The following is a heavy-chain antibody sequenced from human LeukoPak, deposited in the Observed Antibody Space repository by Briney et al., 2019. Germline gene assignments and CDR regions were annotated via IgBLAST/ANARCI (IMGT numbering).Heavy chain of an antibody. CDR1: GFTVSSNY. Sequence: GGSLRLSCAASGFTVSSNYMSWVRQAPGKGLEWVSSISSSSSYIYYADSVKGRFTISRDNAKNSLYLQMNSLRAEDTAVYYCARDRGYSGYDPIDYWGQGTLVTVSS. V-gene: IGHV3-21*01. D-gene: IGHD5-12*01. CDR2: ISSSSSYI. J-gene: IGHJ4*02. CDR3: ARDRGYSGYDPIDY.